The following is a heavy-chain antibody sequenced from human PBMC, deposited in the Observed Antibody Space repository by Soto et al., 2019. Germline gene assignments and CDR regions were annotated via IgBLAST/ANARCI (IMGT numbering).Heavy chain of an antibody. CDR2: IGTAGDT. D-gene: IGHD2-2*01. CDR1: GFTFSSYD. V-gene: IGHV3-13*01. CDR3: ARDSSRVPAARYYFDY. J-gene: IGHJ4*02. Sequence: GGSLRLSCAASGFTFSSYDMHWVRQATGKGLEWVSAIGTAGDTYYPDSVKGRFTISRDNSKNTLYLQMNSLRAEDTAVYYCARDSSRVPAARYYFDYWGQGTLVTVSS.